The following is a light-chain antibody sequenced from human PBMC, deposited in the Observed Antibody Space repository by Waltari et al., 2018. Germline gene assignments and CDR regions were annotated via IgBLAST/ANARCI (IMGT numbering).Light chain of an antibody. Sequence: QSVLTQPPAASATPGQRVTISCSGSNSNIGNPFVSWYQKLPAAAPRLLIYKSDQRPSGVPDRFSGSKSGASASLAIGGLRSDDEGDYYCAAWDATLRSVVFGGGTKLTVL. J-gene: IGLJ2*01. CDR1: NSNIGNPF. V-gene: IGLV1-47*01. CDR3: AAWDATLRSVV. CDR2: KSD.